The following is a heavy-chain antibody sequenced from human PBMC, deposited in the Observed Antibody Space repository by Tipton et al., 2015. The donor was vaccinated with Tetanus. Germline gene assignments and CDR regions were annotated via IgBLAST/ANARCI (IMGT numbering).Heavy chain of an antibody. CDR2: LYYSGSS. Sequence: GLVKPSETLTLTCAVSGRSLSGSTYYWGWIRQPPGKGLEWIGGLYYSGSSYYNSSLKSRVTISVDTSKNQFSLKLNSVTAADTAVYYCAREGAPRAFDIWGQGTMVTVSS. CDR1: GRSLSGSTYY. V-gene: IGHV4-39*07. CDR3: AREGAPRAFDI. J-gene: IGHJ3*02.